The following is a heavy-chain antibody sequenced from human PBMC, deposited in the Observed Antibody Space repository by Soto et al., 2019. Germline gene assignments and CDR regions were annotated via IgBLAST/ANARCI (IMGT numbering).Heavy chain of an antibody. CDR1: GFTFSSYA. CDR3: ARELVGGGLSSFDY. D-gene: IGHD3-16*02. J-gene: IGHJ4*02. V-gene: IGHV3-21*04. CDR2: ISSSGSTI. Sequence: GGSLRLSCAASGFTFSSYAMSWVRQAPGKGLEWVSAISSSGSTIYYADSVKGRFTISRDNAKNSLYLQMNSLRAEDTAVYYCARELVGGGLSSFDYWGQGTLVTVSS.